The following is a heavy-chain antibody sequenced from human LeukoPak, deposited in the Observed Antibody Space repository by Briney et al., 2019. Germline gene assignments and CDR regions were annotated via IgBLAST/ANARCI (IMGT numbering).Heavy chain of an antibody. CDR1: SGSISSGGYY. J-gene: IGHJ3*02. CDR2: IYYSGST. CDR3: ARDYPFGYYYDSSGYWDAFDI. D-gene: IGHD3-22*01. V-gene: IGHV4-31*03. Sequence: SETLSLTCTVSSGSISSGGYYWSWIRQHPEKGLERIGYIYYSGSTYYNPSLKSRVTISVDTSKNQFSLKLSSVTAADTAVYYCARDYPFGYYYDSSGYWDAFDIWGQGTMVTVSS.